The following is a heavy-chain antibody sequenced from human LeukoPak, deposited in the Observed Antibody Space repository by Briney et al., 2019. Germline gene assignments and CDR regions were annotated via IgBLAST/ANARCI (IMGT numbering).Heavy chain of an antibody. Sequence: QSGGSLRLSCATSGFTFTTYWMNWVRQAPGKGLEWVANIKQDGSEKYYVDSVKGRFTISRDNARNSLYLQMNSLRADDTAVYYCARRAPKWDPTGYYFDYWGQGTLVTVSS. CDR1: GFTFTTYW. CDR2: IKQDGSEK. J-gene: IGHJ4*02. V-gene: IGHV3-7*03. D-gene: IGHD1-26*01. CDR3: ARRAPKWDPTGYYFDY.